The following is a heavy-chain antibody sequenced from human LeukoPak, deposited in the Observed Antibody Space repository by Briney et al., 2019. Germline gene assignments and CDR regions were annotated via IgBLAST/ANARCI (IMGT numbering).Heavy chain of an antibody. J-gene: IGHJ6*03. Sequence: GGSLRLSCAASGFTLSSYGMHWVRQAPGKGLEWVAVISYDGSNKYYADSVKGRFTISRDNSKNTLYLQMNSLRAEDTAVYYCAKASAPKHYYYYYMDVWGKGTTVTVSS. CDR1: GFTLSSYG. V-gene: IGHV3-30*18. CDR3: AKASAPKHYYYYYMDV. D-gene: IGHD3-10*01. CDR2: ISYDGSNK.